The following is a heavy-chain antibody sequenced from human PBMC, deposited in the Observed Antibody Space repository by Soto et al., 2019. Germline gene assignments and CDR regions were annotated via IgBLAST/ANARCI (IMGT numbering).Heavy chain of an antibody. CDR2: IYYSGST. D-gene: IGHD3-3*01. V-gene: IGHV4-31*03. Sequence: QVQLQESGPGLVKPSQTLSLTCTVSSGSISSRGYYWSWIRQHPGKGLEWIGYIYYSGSTYYNPSLKSRVTISVDTSENQFSLKLSSVTAADTAVYYCARDSPYDFWSGYTNAFDIWGQGTMVTVSS. CDR3: ARDSPYDFWSGYTNAFDI. J-gene: IGHJ3*02. CDR1: SGSISSRGYY.